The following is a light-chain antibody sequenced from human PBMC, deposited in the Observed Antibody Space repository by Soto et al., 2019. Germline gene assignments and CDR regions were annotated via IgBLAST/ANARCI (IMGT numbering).Light chain of an antibody. J-gene: IGLJ3*02. V-gene: IGLV2-14*01. Sequence: QSALTQPASVSGSPGQSITISCTGTSSDVGNYIFVSWYRQHPGKAPKLMIYDINNRPSGVSNRFSGSKSGNTASLTFSGLQPEDEADYYCSSYASSGAVVFGGGTKVTVL. CDR1: SSDVGNYIF. CDR3: SSYASSGAVV. CDR2: DIN.